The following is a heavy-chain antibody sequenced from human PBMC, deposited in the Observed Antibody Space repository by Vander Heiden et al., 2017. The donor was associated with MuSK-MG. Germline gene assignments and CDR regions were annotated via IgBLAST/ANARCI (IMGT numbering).Heavy chain of an antibody. CDR1: GFTFSSYG. V-gene: IGHV3-30*02. CDR3: AKDWSGYYEYFDY. J-gene: IGHJ4*02. Sequence: QVQLVESGGGVVQPGGSLRLPCAASGFTFSSYGMHWVRQAPGKGLEWVAFIRYDGSNKYYADSVKGRFTISRDNSKNTLYLQMNSLRAEDTAVYYCAKDWSGYYEYFDYWGQGTLVTVSS. CDR2: IRYDGSNK. D-gene: IGHD3-3*01.